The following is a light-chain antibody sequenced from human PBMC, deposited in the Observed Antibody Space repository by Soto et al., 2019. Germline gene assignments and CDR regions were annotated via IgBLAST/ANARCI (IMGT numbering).Light chain of an antibody. V-gene: IGLV2-23*02. Sequence: QSVLTQPASVSGSPGQSITISCTVTSSDVGSYNLVSWYQQHPGKAPKLMIYGVSKRPSGVSDRFSGSKSGDTASLTISGLQAEDEADYYCCSYAGVNTFYVFGTGTKVTVL. CDR3: CSYAGVNTFYV. J-gene: IGLJ1*01. CDR1: SSDVGSYNL. CDR2: GVS.